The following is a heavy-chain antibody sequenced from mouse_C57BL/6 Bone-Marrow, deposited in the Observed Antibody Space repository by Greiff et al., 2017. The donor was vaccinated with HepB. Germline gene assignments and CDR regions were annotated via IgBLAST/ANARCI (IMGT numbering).Heavy chain of an antibody. J-gene: IGHJ3*01. V-gene: IGHV14-4*01. Sequence: EVQRVESGAELVRPGASVKLSCTASGFNIKDDYMHWVKQRPEQGLEWIGWIDPENGDTEYASKFQGKATITADTSSNTAYLQLSSLTSEDTAVYYCTTRQGGGQGTLVTVSA. CDR1: GFNIKDDY. D-gene: IGHD6-1*01. CDR2: IDPENGDT. CDR3: TTRQG.